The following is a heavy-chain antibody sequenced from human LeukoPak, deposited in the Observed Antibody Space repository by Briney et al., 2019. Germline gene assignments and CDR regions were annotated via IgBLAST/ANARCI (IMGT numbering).Heavy chain of an antibody. CDR1: AFIFSSYS. CDR3: ARESGDLDY. D-gene: IGHD1-26*01. CDR2: ISSSRSTK. V-gene: IGHV3-48*01. Sequence: GGSLRLSCAASAFIFSSYSMNWVRQAPGKGLEWVSYISSSRSTKYYADSVEGRFTISRDKAKNSLYLQMDSLRGEDTAVYYCARESGDLDYWGQGTLVTVSS. J-gene: IGHJ4*02.